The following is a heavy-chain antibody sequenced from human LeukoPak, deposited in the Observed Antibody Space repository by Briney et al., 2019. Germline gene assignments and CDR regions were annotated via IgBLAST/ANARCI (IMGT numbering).Heavy chain of an antibody. CDR2: IVDSGVNT. V-gene: IGHV3-23*01. D-gene: IGHD4-23*01. Sequence: GGSLSLSCAASGFTFGNYAMTWVRQAPGKGLEWVSTIVDSGVNTYYADSVKGRFTISRDNSKNTLSLQMNSLSADDTALYYCAKGYGGRRLYFFDFWGQGTLVTVSS. CDR1: GFTFGNYA. J-gene: IGHJ4*02. CDR3: AKGYGGRRLYFFDF.